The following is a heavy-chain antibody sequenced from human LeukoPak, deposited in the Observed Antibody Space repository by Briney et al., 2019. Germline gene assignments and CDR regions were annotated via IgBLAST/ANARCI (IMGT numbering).Heavy chain of an antibody. D-gene: IGHD6-13*01. CDR1: GGSISSHY. CDR3: ARGYSSSWSLLTDV. CDR2: IYYSGST. J-gene: IGHJ6*04. V-gene: IGHV4-59*11. Sequence: KTSETLSLTCTVSGGSISSHYWSWIRQPPGKGLEWIGYIYYSGSTNYNPSLKSRVTISVDTSKNQFSLKLSSVTAADTAVYYCARGYSSSWSLLTDVWGKGTTVTVSS.